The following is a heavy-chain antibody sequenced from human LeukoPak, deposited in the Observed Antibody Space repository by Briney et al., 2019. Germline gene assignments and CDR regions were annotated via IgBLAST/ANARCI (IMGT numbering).Heavy chain of an antibody. CDR3: ARAAGYYYYYYMDV. CDR2: ISAYNGNT. CDR1: GYTFTSYG. J-gene: IGHJ6*03. Sequence: ASVKVSCKASGYTFTSYGISWVRQAPGQGLEWMGWISAYNGNTNYAQKLHGRVTMTTDTSTSTAYMELRSLRSDDTAVYYCARAAGYYYYYYMDVWGKGTTVTVSS. V-gene: IGHV1-18*01.